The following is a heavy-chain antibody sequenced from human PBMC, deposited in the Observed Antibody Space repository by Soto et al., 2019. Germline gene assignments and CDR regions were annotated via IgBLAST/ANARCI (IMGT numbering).Heavy chain of an antibody. J-gene: IGHJ3*02. CDR1: GFTFSSYA. CDR3: ARKGPPRDAFDI. CDR2: VLGGGGST. Sequence: EVQLLESGGGLVQPGGSLRLSCAASGFTFSSYAMSWVRQTPGKGLEWVSGVLGGGGSTFYADSVKGRFTISRDNSRNTLYVQMNNLRAEDTAIYSCARKGPPRDAFDIWGQGTMVIVSS. V-gene: IGHV3-23*01.